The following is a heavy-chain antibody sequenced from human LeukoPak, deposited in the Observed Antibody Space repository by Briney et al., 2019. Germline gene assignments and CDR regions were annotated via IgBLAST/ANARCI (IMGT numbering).Heavy chain of an antibody. V-gene: IGHV3-53*01. J-gene: IGHJ4*02. Sequence: GGSLRLSCAASGFTVNSNYLSWVRQAPGKGLEWVSTLYNTGNTYYANSVKGRFTISRDNSKSTVYLQMNSLRAEDTAVYYCARDPAGIAVAGNYWGQGTLVTVSS. CDR2: LYNTGNT. CDR1: GFTVNSNY. D-gene: IGHD6-19*01. CDR3: ARDPAGIAVAGNY.